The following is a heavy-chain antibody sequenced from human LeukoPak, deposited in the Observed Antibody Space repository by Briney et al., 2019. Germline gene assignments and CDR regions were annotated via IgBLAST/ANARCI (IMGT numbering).Heavy chain of an antibody. Sequence: GGSLRLSCAASGFTFSSYGTHWVRQAPGKGLEWVAFIRYDGSNKYYADSVKGRFTISRDNPKNTLYLQMNSLRAEDTAVYYCATAHLWFGELNGSGTYFDYWGQGTLVTVSS. J-gene: IGHJ4*02. CDR3: ATAHLWFGELNGSGTYFDY. CDR1: GFTFSSYG. V-gene: IGHV3-30*02. CDR2: IRYDGSNK. D-gene: IGHD3-10*01.